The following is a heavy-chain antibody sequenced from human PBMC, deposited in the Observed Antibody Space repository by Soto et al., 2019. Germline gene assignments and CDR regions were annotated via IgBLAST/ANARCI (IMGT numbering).Heavy chain of an antibody. CDR3: ARGFDDYSGSENYLVY. D-gene: IGHD3-10*01. CDR2: INHSGST. CDR1: GGSFSGYF. V-gene: IGHV4-34*01. J-gene: IGHJ4*02. Sequence: QVQLRQWGAGLLKPSETLSLTCAVYGGSFSGYFWTWIRQSPGKGLEWIGEINHSGSTNYNPSLKSRVTISVDTSKNQFSLKLISVTAADTAVYYCARGFDDYSGSENYLVYWGRGILVTVSS.